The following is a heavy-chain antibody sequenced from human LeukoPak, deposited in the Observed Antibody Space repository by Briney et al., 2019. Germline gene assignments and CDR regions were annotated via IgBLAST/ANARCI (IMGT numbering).Heavy chain of an antibody. V-gene: IGHV3-7*01. CDR3: ARDLTGEGVGAFDI. CDR2: MKQDGSEK. D-gene: IGHD7-27*01. J-gene: IGHJ3*02. Sequence: KPGGSLRLSCAAPGFTFSRYWMTWVRQAPGKGLEWVAHMKQDGSEKYYVDSVKGRFTISRDNDKTSLYLQMSSLRAEDTAVYYCARDLTGEGVGAFDIWGQGTMVTVSS. CDR1: GFTFSRYW.